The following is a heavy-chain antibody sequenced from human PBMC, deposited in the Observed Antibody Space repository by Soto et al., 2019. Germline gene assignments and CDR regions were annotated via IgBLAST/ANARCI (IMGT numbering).Heavy chain of an antibody. CDR1: GFTFSRYW. V-gene: IGHV3-7*01. Sequence: GGSLRLASAASGFTFSRYWRTWCCQGPGKGLEWVANIKQDGSEIYYVDSVKGRFTISRDNAENSLYLQMNSLRAEDTAVYYCARDPVCSGGSCYDYWGQGTLVTVSS. D-gene: IGHD2-15*01. CDR2: IKQDGSEI. CDR3: ARDPVCSGGSCYDY. J-gene: IGHJ4*02.